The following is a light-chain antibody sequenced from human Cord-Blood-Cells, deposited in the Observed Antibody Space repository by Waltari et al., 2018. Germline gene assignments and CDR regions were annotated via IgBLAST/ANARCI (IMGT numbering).Light chain of an antibody. CDR1: SSDVGSYNL. Sequence: QSALTQTASVSGSPGQSITISCTGTSSDVGSYNLVSWYQQHPGKAPKLMIYEVSKRPSGVSNRFSGSKSGNTASLTISGLQAEDEADYYCCSYAGSSTLVFGGGTKLPVL. CDR2: EVS. J-gene: IGLJ3*02. CDR3: CSYAGSSTLV. V-gene: IGLV2-23*02.